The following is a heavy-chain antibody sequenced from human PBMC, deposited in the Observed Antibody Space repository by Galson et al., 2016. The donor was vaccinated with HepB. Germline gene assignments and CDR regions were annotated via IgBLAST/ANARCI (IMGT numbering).Heavy chain of an antibody. CDR1: GFSLSTGAMS. J-gene: IGHJ3*02. CDR2: IDWDDDK. Sequence: PALVKPTQTLTLTCNLSGFSLSTGAMSVSWIRQPPGKALEWVARIDWDDDKYYSTSLKSRLTISKDTSNNQVVLTMTNMDSVDTATYYCARPYCTSAGCYYDAFDIWGQGTMVTVSS. D-gene: IGHD2-2*01. CDR3: ARPYCTSAGCYYDAFDI. V-gene: IGHV2-70*10.